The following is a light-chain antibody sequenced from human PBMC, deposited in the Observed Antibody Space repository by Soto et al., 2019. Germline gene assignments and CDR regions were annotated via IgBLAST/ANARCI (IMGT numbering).Light chain of an antibody. Sequence: DIQMTQSPSTLSASVGERVTITCRASQSVSNWLAWYQQKPGKAPKVLIYDVSSLQSGVPSRFSGSGSGTEFSLTISSLQPDDSATYYCQQYNSAWTFGQGTKVDIK. V-gene: IGKV1-5*01. CDR1: QSVSNW. J-gene: IGKJ1*01. CDR3: QQYNSAWT. CDR2: DVS.